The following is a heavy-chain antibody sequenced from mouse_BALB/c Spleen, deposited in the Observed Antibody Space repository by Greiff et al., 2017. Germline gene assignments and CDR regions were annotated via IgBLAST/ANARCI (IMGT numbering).Heavy chain of an antibody. CDR2: ISDGGSYT. J-gene: IGHJ4*01. CDR1: GFTFSDYY. Sequence: EVQLVESGGGLVKPGGSLKLSCAASGFTFSDYYMYWVRQTPEKRLEWVATISDGGSYTYYPDSVKGRFTISRDNAKNNLYLQMSSLKSEDTAMYYCARDSDYYGPMDYWGQGTSVTVSS. V-gene: IGHV5-4*02. D-gene: IGHD1-2*01. CDR3: ARDSDYYGPMDY.